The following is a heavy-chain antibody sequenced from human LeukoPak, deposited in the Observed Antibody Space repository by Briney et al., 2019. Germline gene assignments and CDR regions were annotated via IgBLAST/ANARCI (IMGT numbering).Heavy chain of an antibody. V-gene: IGHV4-34*01. CDR3: AIYYYDSSGPTADFQH. CDR2: INHSGST. CDR1: GGSFSGYY. Sequence: KPSETLSLTCAVYGGSFSGYYWSWIRQPPGKGLEWIGEINHSGSTNYNPSLKSRVTISVDTSKNQFSLKLSSVTAADTAVYYCAIYYYDSSGPTADFQHWGQGTLVTVSS. J-gene: IGHJ1*01. D-gene: IGHD3-22*01.